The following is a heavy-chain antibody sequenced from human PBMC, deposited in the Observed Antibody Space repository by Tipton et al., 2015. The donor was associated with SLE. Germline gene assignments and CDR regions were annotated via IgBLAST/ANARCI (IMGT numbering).Heavy chain of an antibody. CDR3: ARGRGAFDI. CDR1: GGSFSSYY. V-gene: IGHV4-34*01. CDR2: IYYSGST. Sequence: TLSLTCAVYGGSFSSYYWGWIRQPPGKGLEWIGSIYYSGSTYYNPSLKSRVTISVDTSKNQFSLKLSSVTAADTAVFYCARGRGAFDIWGQGTMVTVSS. J-gene: IGHJ3*02.